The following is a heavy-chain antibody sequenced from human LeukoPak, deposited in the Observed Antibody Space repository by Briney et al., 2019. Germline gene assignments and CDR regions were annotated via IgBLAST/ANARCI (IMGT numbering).Heavy chain of an antibody. CDR1: GYTFTGYY. J-gene: IGHJ6*03. Sequence: ASVKVSCKASGYTFTGYYMHWVRQAPGQGLEWMGWINPNSGGTNYAQKFQGRVTMTRDTSISTAYMELSRLRSDDTAVYYCARARGPAYYYYYMDVWGKGTTVTISS. CDR3: ARARGPAYYYYYMDV. CDR2: INPNSGGT. V-gene: IGHV1-2*02. D-gene: IGHD3-16*01.